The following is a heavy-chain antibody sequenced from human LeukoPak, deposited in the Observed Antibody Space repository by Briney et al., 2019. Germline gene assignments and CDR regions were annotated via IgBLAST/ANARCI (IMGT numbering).Heavy chain of an antibody. D-gene: IGHD3-10*02. CDR2: ISSSGSTI. CDR1: GFTFSSYE. J-gene: IGHJ6*04. V-gene: IGHV3-48*03. Sequence: GSLRLSCAASGFTFSSYEMNWVRQAPGKGLEWVSYISSSGSTIYYADSVKGRFTISRDNAKNSLYLQMNSLRAEDTAVYYCAELGITMIGGVWGKGTTVIISS. CDR3: AELGITMIGGV.